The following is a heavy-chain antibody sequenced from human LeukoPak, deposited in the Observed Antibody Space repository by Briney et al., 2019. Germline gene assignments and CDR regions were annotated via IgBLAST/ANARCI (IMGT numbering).Heavy chain of an antibody. V-gene: IGHV3-11*04. CDR3: ARDRMGVYFYYMDV. D-gene: IGHD2-21*01. CDR2: ISSSGSTI. Sequence: GGSLRLSCAASGFTFSDYYMSWIRQAPGKGLEWVSYISSSGSTIYYADSVKGRFTISRDNAKNSLYLQMNSLRAEDTAVYYCARDRMGVYFYYMDVWGKGTTVTVSS. J-gene: IGHJ6*03. CDR1: GFTFSDYY.